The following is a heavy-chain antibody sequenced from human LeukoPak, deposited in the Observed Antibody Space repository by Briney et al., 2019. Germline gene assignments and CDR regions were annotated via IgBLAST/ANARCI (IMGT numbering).Heavy chain of an antibody. CDR3: ARERVSSTIVVVPDYYYGMDV. V-gene: IGHV4-4*07. Sequence: SETLSLTCTVSGGSLSGYYWSWIRQPPGKGLEWIGRIYTSGSTNYNPSLKSRVTVSVDTSKNQFSLKLSSVTAADTAVYYCARERVSSTIVVVPDYYYGMDVWGQGTTVTVSS. J-gene: IGHJ6*02. CDR2: IYTSGST. D-gene: IGHD2-2*01. CDR1: GGSLSGYY.